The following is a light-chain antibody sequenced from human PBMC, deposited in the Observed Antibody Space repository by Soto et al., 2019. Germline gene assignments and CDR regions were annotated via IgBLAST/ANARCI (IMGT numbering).Light chain of an antibody. J-gene: IGKJ2*01. CDR3: QQFNSDWYA. CDR2: DAS. Sequence: DIQLTQSPSFLSASVGDRVTITCRASQGISAYLAWYLQKPGKAPKLLIYDASTLESGVPSRFSGSGSGTEFTLTISSLQPEDFGTYYCQQFNSDWYAFGQGTKLEIK. CDR1: QGISAY. V-gene: IGKV1-9*01.